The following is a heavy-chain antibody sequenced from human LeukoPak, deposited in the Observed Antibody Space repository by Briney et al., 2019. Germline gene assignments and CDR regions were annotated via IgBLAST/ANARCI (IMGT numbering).Heavy chain of an antibody. D-gene: IGHD6-6*01. Sequence: SETLSLTCAVSGYSISSGYYWGWIRQPPGKGLEWLGSIYHSWNTNYNPSLKSRVTISVDTAKNQFSLKVSSVTAADTALYYCARWYSSSGYLDYWGQGTLVTVSS. CDR3: ARWYSSSGYLDY. V-gene: IGHV4-38-2*01. CDR1: GYSISSGYY. J-gene: IGHJ4*02. CDR2: IYHSWNT.